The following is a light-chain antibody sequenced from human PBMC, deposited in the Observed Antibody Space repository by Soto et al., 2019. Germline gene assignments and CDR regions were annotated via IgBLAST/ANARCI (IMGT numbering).Light chain of an antibody. CDR1: SSDVGGYNY. Sequence: QSALTQPPSASGSPGQSVTISCTGTSSDVGGYNYVSWYQQHPGKAPKLMIYDVNKRPPGVPDRFSGSKSGNTASLTVSGLQAEDEDDYYCSSYAGSNGVVFGGGTKLTVL. CDR2: DVN. V-gene: IGLV2-8*01. J-gene: IGLJ2*01. CDR3: SSYAGSNGVV.